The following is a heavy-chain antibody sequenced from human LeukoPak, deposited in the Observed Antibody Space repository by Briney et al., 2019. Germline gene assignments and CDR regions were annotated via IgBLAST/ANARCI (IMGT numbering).Heavy chain of an antibody. Sequence: LSLTCTVSGGSISNYYWNWIRQPPGKGLEWVAVISYDGSNKYYADSVKGRFTISRDNSKNTLYLQMNSLRAEDTAVYYCAKDLGGLLKSWHAFDIWGQGTMVTVSS. D-gene: IGHD2-15*01. V-gene: IGHV3-30*18. J-gene: IGHJ3*02. CDR1: GGSISNYY. CDR3: AKDLGGLLKSWHAFDI. CDR2: ISYDGSNK.